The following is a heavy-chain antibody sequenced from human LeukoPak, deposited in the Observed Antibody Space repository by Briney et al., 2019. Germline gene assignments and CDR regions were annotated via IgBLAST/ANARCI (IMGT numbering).Heavy chain of an antibody. Sequence: GGSLRLSCAASGFTFSSYGMHWVRQAPGKGLEWVAVISYDGSNKYYADSVKGRFTISRDNSKNTLYLQMNSLRAEDTAVYYCANSLGYCSGGSCYTLAGLGNWGQGTLVTVSS. CDR3: ANSLGYCSGGSCYTLAGLGN. V-gene: IGHV3-30*18. CDR2: ISYDGSNK. J-gene: IGHJ4*02. CDR1: GFTFSSYG. D-gene: IGHD2-15*01.